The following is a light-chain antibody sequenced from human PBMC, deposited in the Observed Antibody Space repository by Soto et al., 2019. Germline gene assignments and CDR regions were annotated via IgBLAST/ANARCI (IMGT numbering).Light chain of an antibody. CDR3: QQYGSSPWT. J-gene: IGKJ1*01. CDR2: GAS. V-gene: IGKV3-20*01. Sequence: EIVLTQSPRTLSLSPGERATLSCRASQSLRSTSLAWYQQKPGQAPRLLISGASTRAADIPDRFSGSGSGTDFTLTISRLEPEDFAVYYCQQYGSSPWTFGQGTKV. CDR1: QSLRSTS.